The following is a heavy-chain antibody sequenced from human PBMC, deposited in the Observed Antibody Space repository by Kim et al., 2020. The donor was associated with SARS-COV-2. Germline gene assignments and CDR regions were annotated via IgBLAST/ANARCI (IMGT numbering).Heavy chain of an antibody. CDR2: IYYSGST. CDR1: GGSISSSSYY. Sequence: SETLSLTCTVSGGSISSSSYYWGWIRQPPGKGLEWIGSIYYSGSTYYNPSLKSRVTISVDTSKNQFSLKLSSVTAADTAVYYCARRKVTTVTPFDYWGQGTLVTVSS. V-gene: IGHV4-39*01. J-gene: IGHJ4*02. CDR3: ARRKVTTVTPFDY. D-gene: IGHD4-17*01.